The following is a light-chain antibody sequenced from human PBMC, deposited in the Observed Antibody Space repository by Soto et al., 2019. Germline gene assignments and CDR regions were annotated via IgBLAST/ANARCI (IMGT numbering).Light chain of an antibody. CDR2: GAS. CDR3: QQYNSGYT. J-gene: IGKJ2*01. CDR1: QSVSND. Sequence: EIVMTQSPATLSVSPGERVTLSCRASQSVSNDLAWYQQRPGQAPRLLIYGASTRATGIPARFSGSGYGTEFTLAISRLQSEDFAVYYCQQYNSGYTFGQGTKVDI. V-gene: IGKV3-15*01.